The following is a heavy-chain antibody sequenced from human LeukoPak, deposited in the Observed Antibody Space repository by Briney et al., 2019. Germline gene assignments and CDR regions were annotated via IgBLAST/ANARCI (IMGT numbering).Heavy chain of an antibody. CDR3: ARGRDGYNPTADY. V-gene: IGHV1-18*01. J-gene: IGHJ4*02. D-gene: IGHD5-24*01. CDR1: GYTFTNYV. CDR2: ISAYNGNT. Sequence: ASVKVSCKASGYTFTNYVIGWVRQAPGQGLEWMGWISAYNGNTNYAQKVQGRVTMTTDTSPSTAYMELRSLRSDDTAVYYCARGRDGYNPTADYWGQGTLVTVSS.